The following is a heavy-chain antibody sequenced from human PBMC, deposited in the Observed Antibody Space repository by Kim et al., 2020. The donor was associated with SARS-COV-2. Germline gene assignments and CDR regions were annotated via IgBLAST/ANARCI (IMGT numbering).Heavy chain of an antibody. CDR1: GFIFGDYG. V-gene: IGHV3-20*04. CDR3: AREDWLSLNPNYYYGMDV. D-gene: IGHD3-9*01. J-gene: IGHJ6*02. CDR2: INWNGGST. Sequence: GGSLRLSCAASGFIFGDYGMSWVRQAPGKGLEWVSGINWNGGSTGYADSVKGRVTISRDNAKKSLYLQMNSLRAEDTALYYCAREDWLSLNPNYYYGMDVWGQGTTVTVSS.